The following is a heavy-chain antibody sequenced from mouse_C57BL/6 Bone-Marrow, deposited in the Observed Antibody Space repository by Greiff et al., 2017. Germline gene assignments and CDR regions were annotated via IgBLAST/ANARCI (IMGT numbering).Heavy chain of an antibody. J-gene: IGHJ4*01. CDR1: GYTFTSYW. CDR3: ARQSCGSIYYYAMDY. V-gene: IGHV1-7*01. Sequence: VQLQQSGAELAKPGASVKLSCKASGYTFTSYWMHWVKQRPGQGLEWIGYINPSSGYTKYNQKFKAKATLTADKSSSTAYMQLSSLTYEDSAIYYCARQSCGSIYYYAMDYWGQGTSGTVSS. CDR2: INPSSGYT. D-gene: IGHD1-1*01.